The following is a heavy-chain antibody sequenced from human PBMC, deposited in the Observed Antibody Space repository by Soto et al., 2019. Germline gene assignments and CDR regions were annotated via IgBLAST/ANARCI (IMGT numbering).Heavy chain of an antibody. Sequence: QVQLVESGGGVVQPGRSLRLSCAASGFTFSSYGMHWVRQAPGKGLEWVAVISYDGSNKYYADSVKGRFTISRDNSKNTLYLQMNSLRAEDTAVYYCVSVVAATTYYFDYWGQGTLVTVSS. J-gene: IGHJ4*02. CDR1: GFTFSSYG. CDR3: VSVVAATTYYFDY. CDR2: ISYDGSNK. D-gene: IGHD2-15*01. V-gene: IGHV3-30*03.